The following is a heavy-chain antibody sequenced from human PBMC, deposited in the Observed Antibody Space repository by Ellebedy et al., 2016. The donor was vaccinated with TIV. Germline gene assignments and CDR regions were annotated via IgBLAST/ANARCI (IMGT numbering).Heavy chain of an antibody. CDR2: ISYDGSNK. D-gene: IGHD2-2*01. J-gene: IGHJ4*02. Sequence: GGSLRLSXAASGFTFSSYAMHWVRQAPGKGLEWVAVISYDGSNKYYADSVKGRFTISRDNAKNSLYLQMNSLRDEDTAVYYCARERYCSSTNCYPLDYWGQGTLVTVSS. CDR3: ARERYCSSTNCYPLDY. V-gene: IGHV3-30*04. CDR1: GFTFSSYA.